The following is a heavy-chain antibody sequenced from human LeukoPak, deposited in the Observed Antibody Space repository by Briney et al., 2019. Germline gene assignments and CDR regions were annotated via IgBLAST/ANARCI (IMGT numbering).Heavy chain of an antibody. CDR1: GFTFDTYA. D-gene: IGHD6-13*01. V-gene: IGHV3-66*01. CDR3: ARVGSSWYSYYFDY. Sequence: PGGSLRLSCAASGFTFDTYALSWVRRAPGKGLEWVSVIYSGGSTYYADSVKGRFTISRDNSKNTLYLQMNSLRAEDTAVYYCARVGSSWYSYYFDYWGQGTLVTVSS. CDR2: IYSGGST. J-gene: IGHJ4*02.